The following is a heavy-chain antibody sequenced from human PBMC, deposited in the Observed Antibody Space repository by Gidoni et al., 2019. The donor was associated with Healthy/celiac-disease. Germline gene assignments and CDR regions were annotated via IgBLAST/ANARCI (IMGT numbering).Heavy chain of an antibody. CDR1: GFTFSSYA. CDR3: APHRYSYWYFDL. CDR2: ISGSGGST. V-gene: IGHV3-23*01. Sequence: EVQLLESGGGLVQPGGSLRLSCAASGFTFSSYAMSWVRQAPGKGLAWVSAISGSGGSTYYADSVKGRFTISRDNSKNTLYLQMNSLRAEDTAVYYCAPHRYSYWYFDLWGRGTLVTVSS. J-gene: IGHJ2*01. D-gene: IGHD1-26*01.